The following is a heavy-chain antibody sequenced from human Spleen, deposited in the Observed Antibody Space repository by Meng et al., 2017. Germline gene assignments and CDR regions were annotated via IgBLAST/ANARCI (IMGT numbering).Heavy chain of an antibody. CDR3: AVRLRNYFDY. CDR1: GGSFSGYY. Sequence: QVQLKQWGARLLKPSETLSLTCGVYGGSFSGYYWSWVRQPPGKGLEWIGEIPHRGSSAYNPSLKSRVSMSIDKSKNQFSLKLTSVTAADTAVYHCAVRLRNYFDYWGQGTLVTVSS. D-gene: IGHD4-17*01. CDR2: IPHRGSS. V-gene: IGHV4-34*07. J-gene: IGHJ4*02.